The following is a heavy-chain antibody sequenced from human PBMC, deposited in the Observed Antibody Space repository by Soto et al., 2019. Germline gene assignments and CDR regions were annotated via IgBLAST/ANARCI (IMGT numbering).Heavy chain of an antibody. J-gene: IGHJ6*02. CDR2: MNPNSGNT. CDR1: GYTFTSYD. CDR3: ARERTGTTSMDV. Sequence: QVQLVQSGAEVKKPGASVKVSCKDSGYTFTSYDINWVRQATGQGLEWMGWMNPNSGNTGYAQKFQGRVTMTRHSSIITAYMELSSLRSEDTAVYYCARERTGTTSMDVWGQGTTVTVSS. D-gene: IGHD1-1*01. V-gene: IGHV1-8*01.